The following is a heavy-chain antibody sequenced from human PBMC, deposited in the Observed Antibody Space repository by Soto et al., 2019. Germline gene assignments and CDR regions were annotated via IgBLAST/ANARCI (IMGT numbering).Heavy chain of an antibody. D-gene: IGHD2-2*01. Sequence: GSLRLSCAASGFTFSSYGMHWVRQAPGKGLEWVAYIWYDSSNKYYADSVKGRFTISRDNARNSMYLQMNSLRAEDTAVYYCVRDQDYAFDFWGQGTLVTVSS. CDR3: VRDQDYAFDF. V-gene: IGHV3-33*01. CDR2: IWYDSSNK. CDR1: GFTFSSYG. J-gene: IGHJ4*02.